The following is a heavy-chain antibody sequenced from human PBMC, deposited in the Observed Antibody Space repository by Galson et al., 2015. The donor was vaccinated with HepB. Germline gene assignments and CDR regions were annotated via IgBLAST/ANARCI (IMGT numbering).Heavy chain of an antibody. CDR3: ARGFVRLKLYGSGSHMARRSWFDP. J-gene: IGHJ5*02. V-gene: IGHV7-4-1*02. D-gene: IGHD3-10*01. CDR2: INTNTGNP. Sequence: SVKVSCKASGYTFTSYAMNWVRQAPGQGLEWMGWINTNTGNPTYAQGFTGRFVFSLDTSVSTAYLQISSLKAEDTAVYYCARGFVRLKLYGSGSHMARRSWFDPWGQGTLVTVSS. CDR1: GYTFTSYA.